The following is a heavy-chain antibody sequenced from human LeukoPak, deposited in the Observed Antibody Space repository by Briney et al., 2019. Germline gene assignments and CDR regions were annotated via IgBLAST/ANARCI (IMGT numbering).Heavy chain of an antibody. V-gene: IGHV4-39*01. CDR3: ARHLGYSSGWTFDY. CDR2: IYYRGST. D-gene: IGHD6-19*01. CDR1: GGSISSSSYY. Sequence: SETLSLTCTVSGGSISSSSYYWGWIRQPPGKGLEWIGSIYYRGSTYYNPSLKSRVTISVDTSKNQFSLKLSSVTAADTAVYYCARHLGYSSGWTFDYWGQGTLVTVSS. J-gene: IGHJ4*02.